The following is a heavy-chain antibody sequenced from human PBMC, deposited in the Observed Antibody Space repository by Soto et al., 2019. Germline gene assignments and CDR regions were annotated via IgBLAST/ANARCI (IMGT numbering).Heavy chain of an antibody. Sequence: ASVKVSCKASGYTFTTYNINWVRQAAGQGLEWMGWMNPNSGTTGYAQKFQDRITLTRDTSITTAYMDLNSLTSDDTAVYYCARFYASGWPRSYFDYWGHGTLVTVSS. CDR1: GYTFTTYN. V-gene: IGHV1-8*02. CDR2: MNPNSGTT. CDR3: ARFYASGWPRSYFDY. D-gene: IGHD6-19*01. J-gene: IGHJ4*01.